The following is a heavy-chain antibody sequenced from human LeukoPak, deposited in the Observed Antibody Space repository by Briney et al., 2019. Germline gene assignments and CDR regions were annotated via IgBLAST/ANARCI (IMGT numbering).Heavy chain of an antibody. D-gene: IGHD4/OR15-4a*01. CDR3: ARGARGAYFDY. Sequence: GGSLRLSCAASGFTISSSYMSWVRQVPGKGLEWVSYIYGADTIYYADFVKDRFTISGDSNRNILYLQMNSLRADDTAVYYCARGARGAYFDYWGQGTLVTVSS. CDR2: IYGADTI. CDR1: GFTISSSY. J-gene: IGHJ4*02. V-gene: IGHV3-66*01.